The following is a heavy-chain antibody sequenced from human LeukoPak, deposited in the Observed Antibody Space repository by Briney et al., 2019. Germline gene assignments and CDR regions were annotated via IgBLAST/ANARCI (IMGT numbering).Heavy chain of an antibody. D-gene: IGHD3-16*01. J-gene: IGHJ4*02. CDR3: ARNPVGDY. CDR2: IKQDGSEK. Sequence: GGSLRLSCAASGFTFNSYWMSWVRQAPGKGREWVANIKQDGSEKYYVDSVKGRFTISRDNAKNSLYLQMNSLRAEDTAVYYCARNPVGDYWGQGTLVTVSS. V-gene: IGHV3-7*01. CDR1: GFTFNSYW.